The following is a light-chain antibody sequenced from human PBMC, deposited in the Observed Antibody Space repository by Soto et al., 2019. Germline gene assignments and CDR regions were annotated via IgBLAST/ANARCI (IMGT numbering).Light chain of an antibody. CDR1: STDVGGYNY. J-gene: IGLJ1*01. CDR3: SSYTSSSTPYV. CDR2: EVS. V-gene: IGLV2-14*01. Sequence: QSVLTQPASVSGSPGQSITISCTGTSTDVGGYNYVTWYQQHPGKAPKLMVYEVSNRPSGVSNRFSGSKSGNTASLTISGLQAEDEADYYCSSYTSSSTPYVFGTGTKFTAL.